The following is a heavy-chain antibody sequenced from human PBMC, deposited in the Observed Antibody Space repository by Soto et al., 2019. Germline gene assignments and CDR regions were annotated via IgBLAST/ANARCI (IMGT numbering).Heavy chain of an antibody. CDR3: ATKGISRFY. D-gene: IGHD6-13*01. CDR2: SHESGNT. V-gene: IGHV4-4*02. CDR1: GVSISSHEW. Sequence: QVQLQESGPGLVKPSGPLSLTCVVSGVSISSHEWWTWVRQPPGKGLEWIGESHESGNTNYNSSLGSRVTISVDKSKNQFSLKLISVTVADTSVYYCATKGISRFYWGQGTLVTVSS. J-gene: IGHJ4*02.